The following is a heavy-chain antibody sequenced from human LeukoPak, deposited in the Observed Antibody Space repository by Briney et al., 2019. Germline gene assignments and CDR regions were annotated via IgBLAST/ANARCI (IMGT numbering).Heavy chain of an antibody. Sequence: ASVKVSCKASGHIFTNYGISWVRQAPGQGLEWMGWINPNSGGTNYAQKFQGRVTMTRDTSISTAYMELSRLRSDDTAVYYCARDVCSSTSCYTNYYMDVWGKGTTVTVSS. CDR3: ARDVCSSTSCYTNYYMDV. CDR2: INPNSGGT. D-gene: IGHD2-2*02. CDR1: GHIFTNYG. J-gene: IGHJ6*03. V-gene: IGHV1-2*02.